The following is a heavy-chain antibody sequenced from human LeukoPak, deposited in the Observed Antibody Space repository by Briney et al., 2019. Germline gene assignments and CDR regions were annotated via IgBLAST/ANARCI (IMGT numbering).Heavy chain of an antibody. Sequence: PGGSLRLSCAASGFTFSNYWMHWVRHAPGKGLVWVSRINSDGSSTNYADSVKGRFTISRDNAKNTLYLQMNSLRAEDKAMFYCSRGGNHDYWGQGTLVSVSS. J-gene: IGHJ4*02. CDR1: GFTFSNYW. CDR2: INSDGSST. CDR3: SRGGNHDY. V-gene: IGHV3-74*01.